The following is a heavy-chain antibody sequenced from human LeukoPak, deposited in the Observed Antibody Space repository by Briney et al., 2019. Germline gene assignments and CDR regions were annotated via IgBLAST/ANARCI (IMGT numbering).Heavy chain of an antibody. V-gene: IGHV3-23*01. CDR3: AKAEGYDILTGLDY. CDR2: ITGSGGTT. CDR1: GFTFSTYA. J-gene: IGHJ4*02. D-gene: IGHD3-9*01. Sequence: GGSLRLSCAASGFTFSTYAMSWVRQAPGKGLEWCSAITGSGGTTYYADSVKGRFTISRDNSKNTLYLQMNSLRTEDTAVYYCAKAEGYDILTGLDYWGQGTLVTVSS.